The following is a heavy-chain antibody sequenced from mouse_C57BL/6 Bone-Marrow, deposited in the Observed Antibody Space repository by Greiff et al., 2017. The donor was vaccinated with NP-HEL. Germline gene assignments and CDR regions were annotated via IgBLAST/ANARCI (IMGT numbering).Heavy chain of an antibody. V-gene: IGHV1-81*01. Sequence: LVESGAELARPGASVKLSCKASGYTFTSYGISWVKQRTGQGLEWIGEIYPRSGNTYYNEKFKVKATLTADKSSSTAYLGLRRLTSEDSAVYFCARLGGIYYPIRGYFDYWGQGTTLTVSS. J-gene: IGHJ2*01. D-gene: IGHD2-1*01. CDR3: ARLGGIYYPIRGYFDY. CDR1: GYTFTSYG. CDR2: IYPRSGNT.